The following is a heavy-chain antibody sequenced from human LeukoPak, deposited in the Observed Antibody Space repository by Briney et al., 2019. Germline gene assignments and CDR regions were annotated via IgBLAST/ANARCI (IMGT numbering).Heavy chain of an antibody. J-gene: IGHJ4*02. CDR3: AKDRNEAFDN. V-gene: IGHV3-30-3*01. CDR1: GFTFSSYA. D-gene: IGHD1-1*01. CDR2: ISYDGVNK. Sequence: GRSLRLSCAASGFTFSSYAMHWVRQAPGKGLEWLAVISYDGVNKYYADYVKGRFTLSRDNSRNTVFLQMNGLRPEDTAVYSCAKDRNEAFDNWGQGTLVTVSS.